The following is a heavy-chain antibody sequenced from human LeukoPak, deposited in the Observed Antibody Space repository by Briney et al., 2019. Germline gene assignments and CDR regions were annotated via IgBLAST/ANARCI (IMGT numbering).Heavy chain of an antibody. CDR2: IYTSGST. CDR1: GGSISSGSYY. CDR3: ARDYGDYGGYFDY. J-gene: IGHJ4*02. D-gene: IGHD4-17*01. Sequence: SQTLSLTCTVSGGSISSGSYYWSWIRQPAGKGLEWIGRIYTSGSTNYNPSLKSRVTISVDTSKNQFSLKLSSVTAADTAVYYCARDYGDYGGYFDYWGQGTLVTVS. V-gene: IGHV4-61*02.